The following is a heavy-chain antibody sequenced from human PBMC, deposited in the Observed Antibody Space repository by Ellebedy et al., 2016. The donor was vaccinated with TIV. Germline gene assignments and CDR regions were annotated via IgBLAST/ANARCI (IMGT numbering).Heavy chain of an antibody. V-gene: IGHV3-23*01. J-gene: IGHJ4*02. Sequence: GGSLRLSXAASGFSFSTYGMTWVRQAPGEGLEWVSSISGSGGGTYYADSVKGRFTISRDNSKNTLYLQMNSLRAEDTAVYYCARGPPELMVGDTPIYWGQGTLVTVSS. CDR2: ISGSGGGT. CDR3: ARGPPELMVGDTPIY. D-gene: IGHD1-26*01. CDR1: GFSFSTYG.